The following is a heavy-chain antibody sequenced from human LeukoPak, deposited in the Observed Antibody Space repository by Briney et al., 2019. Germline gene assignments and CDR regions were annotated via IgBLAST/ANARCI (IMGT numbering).Heavy chain of an antibody. CDR3: AGLGYCSGGSCYTNDY. D-gene: IGHD2-15*01. CDR1: GYTFTGYY. CDR2: INPNSGGT. Sequence: ASVKVSCKASGYTFTGYYMHWVRQAPGQGLEWMGWINPNSGGTNYAQKFQGRVTMTRDTSISTAYMELSRLRSDDTAVYYCAGLGYCSGGSCYTNDYWGQGTLVTVSS. V-gene: IGHV1-2*02. J-gene: IGHJ4*02.